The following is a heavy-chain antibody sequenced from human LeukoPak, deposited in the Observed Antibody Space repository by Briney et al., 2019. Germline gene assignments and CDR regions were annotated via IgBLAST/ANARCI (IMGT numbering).Heavy chain of an antibody. J-gene: IGHJ4*02. CDR1: GFTFSSYD. CDR3: ARTGRGSGSFDY. Sequence: GGSLRLSCAASGFTFSSYDMHWVRQATGKGLEWDSAIGTAGDTCYPGSVKGRFTISRENAKNSLYLQMNSLRAGDTAVYYCARTGRGSGSFDYWGQGTLVTVSS. D-gene: IGHD3-22*01. CDR2: IGTAGDT. V-gene: IGHV3-13*01.